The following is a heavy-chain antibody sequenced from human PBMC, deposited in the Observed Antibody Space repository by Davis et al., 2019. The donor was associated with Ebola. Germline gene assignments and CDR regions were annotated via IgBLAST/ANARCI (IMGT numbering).Heavy chain of an antibody. CDR1: GFTVSSNY. Sequence: PGGSLRLSCAASGFTVSSNYMSWVRQAPGKGLEWVSVIYSGGTTYYADSVKGRFIISRDNSKNTLYLQMNSLRAEDTAVYYCARDPSTYGMDVWGQGTTVTVSS. J-gene: IGHJ6*02. CDR2: IYSGGTT. V-gene: IGHV3-66*01. CDR3: ARDPSTYGMDV. D-gene: IGHD3-16*01.